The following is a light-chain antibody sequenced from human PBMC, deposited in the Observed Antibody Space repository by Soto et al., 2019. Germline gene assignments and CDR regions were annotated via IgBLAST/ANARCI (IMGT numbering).Light chain of an antibody. CDR1: SSNIGAGYD. Sequence: QSVLTQPPSVSGAPGQRVTISCTGSSSNIGAGYDVHWYQQLPGTAPKLLIYGNSNRPSGVPDRFSGCKSGTSASLAITGLQPEDEADYYCQSYDSSLSGAVFGGGTKVTVL. J-gene: IGLJ2*01. V-gene: IGLV1-40*01. CDR3: QSYDSSLSGAV. CDR2: GNS.